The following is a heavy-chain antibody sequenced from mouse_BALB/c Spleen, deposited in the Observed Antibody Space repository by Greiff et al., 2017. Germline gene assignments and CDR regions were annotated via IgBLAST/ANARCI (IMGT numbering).Heavy chain of an antibody. Sequence: VKLMESGAELVRPGVSVKISCKGSGYTFTDYAMHWVKQSHAKSLEWIGVISTYYGDASYNQKFKGKATMTVDKSASTAYMELARLTSEDSAIYYCARGVGGNSYYFDYWGQGTTLTVSA. CDR1: GYTFTDYA. CDR2: ISTYYGDA. V-gene: IGHV1S137*01. D-gene: IGHD2-1*01. CDR3: ARGVGGNSYYFDY. J-gene: IGHJ2*01.